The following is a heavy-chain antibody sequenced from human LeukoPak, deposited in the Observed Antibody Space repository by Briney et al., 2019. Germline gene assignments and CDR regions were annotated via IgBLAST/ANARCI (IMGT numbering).Heavy chain of an antibody. V-gene: IGHV1-69*13. CDR3: ARAAMGTARGFDY. J-gene: IGHJ4*02. CDR2: IIPIFGTA. Sequence: SVKVSCKASGGTFSSYAISWVRQAPGQGLEWMGGIIPIFGTANYAQKFQGRVTITADESTSTAYMELSSLRSEDTAVYYCARAAMGTARGFDYWGQGTLVTVSS. D-gene: IGHD5-18*01. CDR1: GGTFSSYA.